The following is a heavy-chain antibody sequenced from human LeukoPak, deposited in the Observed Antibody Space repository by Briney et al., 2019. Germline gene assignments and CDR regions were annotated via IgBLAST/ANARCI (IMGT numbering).Heavy chain of an antibody. J-gene: IGHJ5*02. Sequence: SETLSLTCTVSGGSISSSSYYWGWIRQPPGKGLEWIGSIYYSGSTYYNPSLKSRVTISVDTSKNQFSLKLSSVTAADTAVYYRARHIIVVPAAIPNWFDPWGQGTLVTVSS. V-gene: IGHV4-39*01. D-gene: IGHD2-2*01. CDR3: ARHIIVVPAAIPNWFDP. CDR1: GGSISSSSYY. CDR2: IYYSGST.